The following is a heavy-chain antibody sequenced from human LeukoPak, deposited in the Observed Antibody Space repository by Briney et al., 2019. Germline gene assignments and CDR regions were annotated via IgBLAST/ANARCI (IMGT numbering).Heavy chain of an antibody. CDR1: GGTFSSYA. J-gene: IGHJ4*02. CDR3: ARGSVSSGWYPF. CDR2: INPIFGTA. Sequence: SVKVSCKASGGTFSSYAISWVRQAPGQGLEWMGRINPIFGTANYAQKFQGRVTITTDESTSTAYMELSSLRSEDTAVYYCARGSVSSGWYPFWGQGTLVTVSS. V-gene: IGHV1-69*05. D-gene: IGHD6-19*01.